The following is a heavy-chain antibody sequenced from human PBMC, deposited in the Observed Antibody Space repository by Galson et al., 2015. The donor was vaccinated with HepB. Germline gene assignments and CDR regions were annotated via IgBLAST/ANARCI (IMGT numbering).Heavy chain of an antibody. CDR1: GFTFSNSW. D-gene: IGHD6-13*01. CDR3: AREESGAGMY. J-gene: IGHJ4*02. Sequence: LRLSCAVSGFTFSNSWMYWVRQAPGKGLVWVSRINRDGSITSYADSVKGRFTIPRDNAKNTLDLQMNSLRAEDTAVYYCAREESGAGMYWGQGTLVSVSS. CDR2: INRDGSIT. V-gene: IGHV3-74*01.